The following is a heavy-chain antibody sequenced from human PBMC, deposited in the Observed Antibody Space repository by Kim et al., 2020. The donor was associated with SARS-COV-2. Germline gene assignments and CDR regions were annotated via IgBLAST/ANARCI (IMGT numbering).Heavy chain of an antibody. Sequence: ASVKVSCKASGYTFSSYGIHWVRQAPGQRLEWMGWINAGNGDTKYSQKLQGRVTITRVTSASTAYMYLSSLRSEDTAIYYCARLFQTDDYWGQGTLVTVS. CDR2: INAGNGDT. CDR3: ARLFQTDDY. J-gene: IGHJ4*02. CDR1: GYTFSSYG. V-gene: IGHV1-3*01. D-gene: IGHD3-10*02.